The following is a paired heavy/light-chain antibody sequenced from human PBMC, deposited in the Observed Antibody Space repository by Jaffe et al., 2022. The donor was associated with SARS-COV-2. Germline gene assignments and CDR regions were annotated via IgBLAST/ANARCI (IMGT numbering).Light chain of an antibody. V-gene: IGKV1-5*03. CDR2: KAS. CDR1: QSISSW. J-gene: IGKJ2*01. CDR3: QHSNSYPYT. Sequence: DIQMTQSPSTLSASVGDRVTITCRASQSISSWLAWYQRKPGNAPKLLIYKASSLGSGVPSRFSGSGSGTDFTLTISSLQPDDFATYYCQHSNSYPYTFGQGTKLEIK.
Heavy chain of an antibody. D-gene: IGHD5-18*01. CDR1: GYTFTTYY. CDR3: ARGPRGYSYGGHNDY. V-gene: IGHV1-46*01. J-gene: IGHJ4*02. Sequence: QVQLVQSGAEVKQPGASVKVSCKASGYTFTTYYMHWVRQAPGQGLEWMGIINPSVGTTTYAQKFQDRVTMTRDTSTSTVYMQLSSLRSEDTALYYCARGPRGYSYGGHNDYWGQGTLVTVSS. CDR2: INPSVGTT.